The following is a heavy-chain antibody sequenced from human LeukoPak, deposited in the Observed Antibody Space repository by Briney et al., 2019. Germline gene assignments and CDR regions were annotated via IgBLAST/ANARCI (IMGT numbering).Heavy chain of an antibody. D-gene: IGHD6-19*01. CDR2: INPNSGNT. J-gene: IGHJ5*02. Sequence: GASVKVSCKASGYTFTSYDINWVRQATGQGLEWMGWINPNSGNTGYAQKFQGRVTITRNTSISTAYMELSSLRSEDTAVYYCARDSSGWYHWFDPWGQGTLVTVSS. V-gene: IGHV1-8*02. CDR1: GYTFTSYD. CDR3: ARDSSGWYHWFDP.